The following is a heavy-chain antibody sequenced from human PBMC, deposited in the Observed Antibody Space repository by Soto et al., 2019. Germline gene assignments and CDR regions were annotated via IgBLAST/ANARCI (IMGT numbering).Heavy chain of an antibody. J-gene: IGHJ6*02. CDR2: IKEDGSEK. Sequence: VAFGGTLSNKWMSWVRQAPGKRLEWVANIKEDGSEKYYVDSVKGRFTISRDNAKNSLFLQMNSLRAEDTAVYYCATDLYQLPTMKYYYYGMDVWGQGTTVTVSS. CDR3: ATDLYQLPTMKYYYYGMDV. V-gene: IGHV3-7*03. CDR1: GGTLSNKW. D-gene: IGHD2-2*01.